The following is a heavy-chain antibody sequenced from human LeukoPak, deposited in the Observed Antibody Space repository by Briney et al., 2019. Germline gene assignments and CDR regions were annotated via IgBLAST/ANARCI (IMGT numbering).Heavy chain of an antibody. Sequence: SETLSLTCTVSGGSISSSSYYWGWIRQPPGKGLGWIGSIYYSGSTYYNPSLKSRVTISVDTSKNQFSLKLSSVTAADTAVYYCAGVGATSGPHWGQGTLVTVSS. CDR2: IYYSGST. D-gene: IGHD1-26*01. J-gene: IGHJ4*02. CDR1: GGSISSSSYY. V-gene: IGHV4-39*07. CDR3: AGVGATSGPH.